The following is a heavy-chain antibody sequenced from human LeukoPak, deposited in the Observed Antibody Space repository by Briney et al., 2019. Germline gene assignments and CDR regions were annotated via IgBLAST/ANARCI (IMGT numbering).Heavy chain of an antibody. V-gene: IGHV1-8*01. D-gene: IGHD3-10*01. Sequence: ASVKVSCKASGYTFTSYDINWVRQATGQGLEWVGWMNPNSGNTGYAQKFQGRVTMTRNTSISTAYMELSNLRSEDTAVYYCATAMAYGSGSYSDYYYYGMDVWGQGTTVTVSS. CDR1: GYTFTSYD. CDR2: MNPNSGNT. J-gene: IGHJ6*02. CDR3: ATAMAYGSGSYSDYYYYGMDV.